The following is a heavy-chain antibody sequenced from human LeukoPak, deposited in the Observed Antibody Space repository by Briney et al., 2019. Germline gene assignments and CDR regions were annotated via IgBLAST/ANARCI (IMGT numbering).Heavy chain of an antibody. Sequence: SETLSLTCTVSGGSISSSSYSWGWIRQPPGKGLEWIGNIFCSGNTYYNPSLKSRVTISVDTSKNQFSLKLSSVTAADTAVYYCARVSAGLTVAGTFGPWGQGTLVTVSS. CDR1: GGSISSSSYS. J-gene: IGHJ5*02. D-gene: IGHD6-19*01. CDR2: IFCSGNT. V-gene: IGHV4-39*01. CDR3: ARVSAGLTVAGTFGP.